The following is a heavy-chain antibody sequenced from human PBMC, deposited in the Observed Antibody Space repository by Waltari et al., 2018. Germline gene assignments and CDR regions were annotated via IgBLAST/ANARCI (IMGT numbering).Heavy chain of an antibody. J-gene: IGHJ6*02. Sequence: QVQLQESGPGLVKPSETLSLTCTVSGGSISSHYWSWIRQPPGKGLEWIGYIYYSGSTNYNPPLKSRVTISVDTSKNQFSLKLSSVTAADTAVYYCARSGVAGSGPYYYYGMDVWGQGTTVTVSS. CDR3: ARSGVAGSGPYYYYGMDV. D-gene: IGHD6-19*01. CDR2: IYYSGST. V-gene: IGHV4-59*11. CDR1: GGSISSHY.